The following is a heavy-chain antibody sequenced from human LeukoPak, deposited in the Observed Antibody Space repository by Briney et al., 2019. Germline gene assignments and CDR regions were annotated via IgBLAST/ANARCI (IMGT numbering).Heavy chain of an antibody. D-gene: IGHD1-1*01. CDR1: GFTFSTDG. J-gene: IGHJ4*02. V-gene: IGHV3-23*01. CDR3: AKAASGNSNDVSDY. CDR2: IGGGGVST. Sequence: PGGSLRLSCAASGFTFSTDGMSWGRQAPGKGLEWVSAIGGGGVSTSYADSVRGRFTISRDNSNNTLYLQMNSLRAEDTAVYYCAKAASGNSNDVSDYWGQGTLVTVSS.